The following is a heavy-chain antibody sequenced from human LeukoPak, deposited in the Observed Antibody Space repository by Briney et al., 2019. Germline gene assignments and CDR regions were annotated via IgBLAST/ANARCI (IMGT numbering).Heavy chain of an antibody. Sequence: ASVKVSCKASGYTFTSYDINWVRQATGQGLEWMGWMNPNSGNTGYAQKFQGRVTITRNTSISTAYMELSSLRSEDTAVYYCARHCGGDCYPYYFDYWAREPWSPSPQ. J-gene: IGHJ4*02. CDR1: GYTFTSYD. CDR2: MNPNSGNT. CDR3: ARHCGGDCYPYYFDY. V-gene: IGHV1-8*03. D-gene: IGHD2-21*01.